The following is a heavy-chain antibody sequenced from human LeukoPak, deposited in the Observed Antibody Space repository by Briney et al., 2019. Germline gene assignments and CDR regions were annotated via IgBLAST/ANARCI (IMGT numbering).Heavy chain of an antibody. CDR1: GGAFSGYY. D-gene: IGHD3-16*01. V-gene: IGHV4-34*01. Sequence: SKTLSLTCAVYGGAFSGYYWSWIRQPPGKGPEWIGEINHSGSTNYNPSLKSRVTISVDTSKNQFSLKLSSVTAADTAVYYCARGPRGYYMDVWGKGTTVTVSS. CDR2: INHSGST. J-gene: IGHJ6*03. CDR3: ARGPRGYYMDV.